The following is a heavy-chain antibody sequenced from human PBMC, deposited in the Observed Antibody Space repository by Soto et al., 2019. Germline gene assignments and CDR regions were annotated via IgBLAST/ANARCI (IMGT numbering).Heavy chain of an antibody. Sequence: QVQLVESGGGVVQPGWSLRLSCATSGFTFSNYSMHWVRQAPGKGLEWVAVIWYDGSNKYYADSVKGRFTISRDNSKNTLYLQMNGLRAEDTAVYYCARDKLLGSTVGYYFDYWGQGTLVTVSS. J-gene: IGHJ4*02. CDR1: GFTFSNYS. D-gene: IGHD2-15*01. CDR3: ARDKLLGSTVGYYFDY. CDR2: IWYDGSNK. V-gene: IGHV3-33*01.